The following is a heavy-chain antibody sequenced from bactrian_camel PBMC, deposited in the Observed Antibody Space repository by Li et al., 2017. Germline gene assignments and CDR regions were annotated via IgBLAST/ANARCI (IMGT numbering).Heavy chain of an antibody. CDR1: AATYYSNC. V-gene: IGHV3S40*01. Sequence: QAGGSLRLSCVADAATYYSNCIGWFRQSQGKEREGVAQLYTAGRSTYYVDSVKGRFTISRDNAKNTVYLQMNSLKLEDTAVYYCVREQMAVVGIAIFSYWGQGTQVTVS. J-gene: IGHJ6*01. CDR3: VREQMAVVGIAIFSY. D-gene: IGHD2*01. CDR2: LYTAGRST.